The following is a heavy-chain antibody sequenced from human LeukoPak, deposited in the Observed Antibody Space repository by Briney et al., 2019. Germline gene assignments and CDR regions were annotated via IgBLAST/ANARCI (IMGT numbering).Heavy chain of an antibody. Sequence: ASVKVSCKVSGYTLTELSMHWVRQAPGKGLERMGGFDPEDGETIYAQKFQGRVTMTEDTSTDTAYMELSSLRSEDTAVYYCATVGYDFWSGYWRFDPWGQGTLVTVSS. D-gene: IGHD3-3*01. V-gene: IGHV1-24*01. J-gene: IGHJ5*02. CDR3: ATVGYDFWSGYWRFDP. CDR1: GYTLTELS. CDR2: FDPEDGET.